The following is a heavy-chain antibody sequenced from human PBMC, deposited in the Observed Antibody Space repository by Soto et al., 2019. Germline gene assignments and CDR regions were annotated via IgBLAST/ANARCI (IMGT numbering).Heavy chain of an antibody. D-gene: IGHD1-26*01. CDR3: ASGELDYYYYGMDV. V-gene: IGHV1-3*05. CDR2: INAGNGNT. Sequence: QVQLVQSGAEEKKPGASVKVSCKASGYTFTSYAMHWVRQAPGQRLEWMGWINAGNGNTKYSHKFQGRVTITRATSASTAYMELSSLRSEDTAVYYCASGELDYYYYGMDVWGQGTTVTVSS. CDR1: GYTFTSYA. J-gene: IGHJ6*02.